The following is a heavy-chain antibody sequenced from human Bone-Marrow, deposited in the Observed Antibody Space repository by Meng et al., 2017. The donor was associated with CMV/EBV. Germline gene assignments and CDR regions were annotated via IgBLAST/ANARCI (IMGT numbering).Heavy chain of an antibody. D-gene: IGHD3-3*01. CDR1: GFTFSDYE. CDR3: ARVMVWSGYYSYYYYYYGMDV. J-gene: IGHJ6*02. V-gene: IGHV3-69-1*01. Sequence: GESLKISCEASGFTFSDYEMNWVRQAPGKGLEWIAYISGGSTIYYADVVKGRFTISRDNAKNSLYLQMNSLRAEDTAVYYCARVMVWSGYYSYYYYYYGMDVWGQGTTVTVSS. CDR2: ISGGSTI.